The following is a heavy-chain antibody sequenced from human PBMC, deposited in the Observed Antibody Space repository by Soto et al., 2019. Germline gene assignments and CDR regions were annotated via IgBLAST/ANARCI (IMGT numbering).Heavy chain of an antibody. J-gene: IGHJ6*03. CDR3: ARARDCSSTSCYGVDYYYYYYMDV. CDR1: GYTFTSYG. Sequence: CKASGYTFTSYGISWVRQAPGQGLEWMGWISAYNGNTNYAQKLQGRVTMTTDTSTSTAYMELRSLRSDDTAVYYCARARDCSSTSCYGVDYYYYYYMDVWGKGTTVTVSS. D-gene: IGHD2-2*01. CDR2: ISAYNGNT. V-gene: IGHV1-18*01.